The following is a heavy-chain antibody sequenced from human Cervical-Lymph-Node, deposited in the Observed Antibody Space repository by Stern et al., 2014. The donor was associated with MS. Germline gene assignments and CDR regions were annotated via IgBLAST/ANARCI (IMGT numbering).Heavy chain of an antibody. D-gene: IGHD3-10*01. CDR2: IYDSGKT. CDR1: GGSISSGGYY. V-gene: IGHV4-31*03. J-gene: IGHJ4*02. CDR3: ARDPFRTGITV. Sequence: QLQESGPGLVKPSQTLSLTCTVSGGSISSGGYYWTWIRQHPGKGLEWTGYIYDSGKTYYNPSLKGRVAISADTSKNQFSLRLTSVTAADTAVYYCARDPFRTGITVWGQGTLVTVSS.